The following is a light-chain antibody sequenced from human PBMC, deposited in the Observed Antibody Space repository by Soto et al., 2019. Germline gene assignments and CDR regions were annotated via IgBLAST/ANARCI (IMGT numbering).Light chain of an antibody. V-gene: IGLV2-23*02. Sequence: SALTQPASVSGSPGQSITISCPGTNSDVGSSNLVSWFQQHPGKVPKVVIYEVTKRPSGVSDLFSGFKSGNTASLTISGLQAEDEDDYYCFSYAGDGVYVFGTGTKVRVL. CDR3: FSYAGDGVYV. CDR1: NSDVGSSNL. J-gene: IGLJ1*01. CDR2: EVT.